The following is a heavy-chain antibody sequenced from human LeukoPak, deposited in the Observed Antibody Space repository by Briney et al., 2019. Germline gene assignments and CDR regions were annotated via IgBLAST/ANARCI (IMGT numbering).Heavy chain of an antibody. CDR3: ASPYDSSGHSYFGY. V-gene: IGHV4-59*12. CDR2: IYYSGST. J-gene: IGHJ4*02. CDR1: GGSISSYY. D-gene: IGHD3-22*01. Sequence: SETLSLTCTVSGGSISSYYWSWIRQPPGKGLEWIGYIYYSGSTNYNPSLKSRVTISVDKSKNQFSLKLTSVTAADTAVYYCASPYDSSGHSYFGYWGQGILVTVSS.